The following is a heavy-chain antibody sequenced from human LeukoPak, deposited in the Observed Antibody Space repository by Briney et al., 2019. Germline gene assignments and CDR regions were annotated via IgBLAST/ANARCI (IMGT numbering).Heavy chain of an antibody. CDR3: AGTAFGAFDI. Sequence: AETLSLTCTLSRGSLSSYYWSWIRHRPRKGLEWIGYIYYSGSTNYNPSLKSGVTISVDTNKHQFSLKLSSVTAADTAVYYCAGTAFGAFDIWGQGTMVTVSS. V-gene: IGHV4-59*01. J-gene: IGHJ3*02. CDR2: IYYSGST. D-gene: IGHD5-18*01. CDR1: RGSLSSYY.